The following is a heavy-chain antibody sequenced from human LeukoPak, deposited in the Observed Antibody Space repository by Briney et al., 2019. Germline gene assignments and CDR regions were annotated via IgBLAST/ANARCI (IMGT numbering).Heavy chain of an antibody. CDR2: ISSSGSTI. CDR3: ASTGYSSGWYDGFYYYGMDV. J-gene: IGHJ6*02. CDR1: GFTFSDYY. V-gene: IGHV3-11*01. D-gene: IGHD6-19*01. Sequence: GGSLRLSCAASGFTFSDYYMSWIRQAPGKGLEWVSYISSSGSTIYYADSVKGRFTISRDNAKNSLYLQMNSLRAEDTAVCYCASTGYSSGWYDGFYYYGMDVWGQGTTVTVSS.